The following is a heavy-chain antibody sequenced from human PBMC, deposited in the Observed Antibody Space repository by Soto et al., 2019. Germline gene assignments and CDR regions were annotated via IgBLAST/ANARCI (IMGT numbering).Heavy chain of an antibody. CDR2: INQDGRET. V-gene: IGHV3-7*01. CDR1: GFSFSINW. Sequence: EVQLVESGGGLVQPGGSLRLSCAASGFSFSINWMNWVRQAPGKGLEWLANINQDGRETFYVDSVKGRFTISRDNAHNLLYLQMNNLRADDTALYYCEVPPVDSWGQGTLVTVSS. J-gene: IGHJ4*02. CDR3: EVPPVDS.